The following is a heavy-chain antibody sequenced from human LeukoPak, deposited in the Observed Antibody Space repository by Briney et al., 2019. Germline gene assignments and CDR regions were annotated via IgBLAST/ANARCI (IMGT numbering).Heavy chain of an antibody. J-gene: IGHJ4*02. D-gene: IGHD3-22*01. Sequence: TSETLSLTCAVYGGSFSGYYWSWIRQPPGKGLEWIGEINHSGSTNYNPSLKSRVTISVDTSKNQFSLKLSSVTAADTAVYYCARDRVKYYYDSSYFDYWGQGTLVTVSS. CDR3: ARDRVKYYYDSSYFDY. CDR2: INHSGST. CDR1: GGSFSGYY. V-gene: IGHV4-34*01.